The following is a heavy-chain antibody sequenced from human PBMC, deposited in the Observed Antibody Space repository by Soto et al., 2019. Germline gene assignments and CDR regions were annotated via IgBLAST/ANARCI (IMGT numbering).Heavy chain of an antibody. D-gene: IGHD6-13*01. CDR3: ARDRGSSSWYARGVYYYGMDV. CDR2: SIPIFGTA. V-gene: IGHV1-69*01. Sequence: QVQLVQSGAEVKKPGSSVKVSCKASGGTFSSYAISWVRQAPGQGLEWMGGSIPIFGTANYAQKFQGRVTITADESTSTAYMELSSLRSEDTAVYYCARDRGSSSWYARGVYYYGMDVWGQGTTVTVSS. J-gene: IGHJ6*02. CDR1: GGTFSSYA.